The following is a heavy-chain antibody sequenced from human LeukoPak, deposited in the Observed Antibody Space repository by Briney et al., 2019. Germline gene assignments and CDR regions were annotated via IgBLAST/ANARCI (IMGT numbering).Heavy chain of an antibody. J-gene: IGHJ4*02. D-gene: IGHD3-10*01. CDR3: AREKINTYYYGSGSYDY. CDR1: GGSISSSNW. V-gene: IGHV4-4*02. Sequence: SETLSLTCAVSGGSISSSNWWSWVRQPPGKGLEWIGEIYHSGSTNYNPSLKSRVTISVDKSKNQFSLKLSSVTAADTAVYYCAREKINTYYYGSGSYDYWGQGTLVTVSS. CDR2: IYHSGST.